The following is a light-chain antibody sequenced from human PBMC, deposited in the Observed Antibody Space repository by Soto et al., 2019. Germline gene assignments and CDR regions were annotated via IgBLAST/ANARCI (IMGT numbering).Light chain of an antibody. CDR3: QHYDGYPYT. CDR2: KAS. CDR1: QSISTW. Sequence: DIQMTQSPSTLSASVGDRVTITCRASQSISTWLAWYQRKPGKAPKLLIYKASSLESGVPSRFSGSGSGTEFTLTISSLQPDDFAIYYCQHYDGYPYTFGQGTKLEIK. V-gene: IGKV1-5*03. J-gene: IGKJ2*01.